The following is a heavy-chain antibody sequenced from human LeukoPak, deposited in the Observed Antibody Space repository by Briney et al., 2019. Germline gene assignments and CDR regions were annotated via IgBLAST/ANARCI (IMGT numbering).Heavy chain of an antibody. CDR3: ARDRYCSSTSCLFYFDY. D-gene: IGHD2-2*01. V-gene: IGHV1-46*01. Sequence: VAAVKVSCKGSGYTFTSYYMHLVRQAPGQGLEWMGIINPSGGGTSNTQKFQGRVTMTRDTSTSTVYMELSSLRSEDTAVYFCARDRYCSSTSCLFYFDYWGKGILVTASS. J-gene: IGHJ4*02. CDR2: INPSGGGT. CDR1: GYTFTSYY.